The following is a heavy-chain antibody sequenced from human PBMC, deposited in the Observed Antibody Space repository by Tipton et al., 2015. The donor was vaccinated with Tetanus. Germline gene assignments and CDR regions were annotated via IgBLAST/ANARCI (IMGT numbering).Heavy chain of an antibody. D-gene: IGHD6-19*01. CDR3: ARHSGWYNFFTGVDA. CDR1: GGSISTYH. CDR2: IYFSGHT. V-gene: IGHV4-59*01. J-gene: IGHJ6*02. Sequence: TLSLTCTVSGGSISTYHWSWIRQSPGKGLEWLGYIYFSGHTKYNPSLQSRVTFSLDTSQNQVSLQLTSVTAADTAVYYCARHSGWYNFFTGVDAWGQGTAVTVSS.